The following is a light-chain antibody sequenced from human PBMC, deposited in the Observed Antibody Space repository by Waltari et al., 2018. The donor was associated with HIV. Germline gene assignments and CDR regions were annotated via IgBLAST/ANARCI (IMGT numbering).Light chain of an antibody. Sequence: DIQMAQSPSSLSAYVGDTVTITCRASQSISTYLSWYQQKPGKAPKLLIYAVSTLQSGVPSRFSGDGFETEFILTIANLQPEDSATYFCQQSFSAAITFGGGSRLEI. J-gene: IGKJ4*01. CDR1: QSISTY. V-gene: IGKV1-39*01. CDR3: QQSFSAAIT. CDR2: AVS.